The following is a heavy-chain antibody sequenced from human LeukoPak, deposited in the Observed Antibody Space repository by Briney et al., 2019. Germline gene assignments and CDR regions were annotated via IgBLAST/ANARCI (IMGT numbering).Heavy chain of an antibody. V-gene: IGHV4-34*01. CDR3: AREYTLYRSGWFLDY. CDR2: INHSGST. J-gene: IGHJ4*02. D-gene: IGHD6-19*01. CDR1: GGSFSGYY. Sequence: SETLSLTCAVYGGSFSGYYWSWIRQPPGKGLEWIGEINHSGSTNYNPSLKSRVTISTDTSRSQFSLNLSSVTAADTAVYYCAREYTLYRSGWFLDYWGQGTVVTVSS.